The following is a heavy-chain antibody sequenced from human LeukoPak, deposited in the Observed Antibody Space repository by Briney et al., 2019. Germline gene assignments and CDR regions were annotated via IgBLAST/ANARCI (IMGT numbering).Heavy chain of an antibody. V-gene: IGHV3-9*01. D-gene: IGHD3-22*01. CDR2: ISWNSGSI. J-gene: IGHJ4*02. CDR1: GFTFDDYA. Sequence: GGSLRLSCAASGFTFDDYAMPWVRQAPGKGLEWVSGISWNSGSIGYADSVKGRFTISRDNAKNSLYLQMNSLRAEDTALYYCAKALVEYYDSSGYYYVSHYFDYWGQGTLVTVSS. CDR3: AKALVEYYDSSGYYYVSHYFDY.